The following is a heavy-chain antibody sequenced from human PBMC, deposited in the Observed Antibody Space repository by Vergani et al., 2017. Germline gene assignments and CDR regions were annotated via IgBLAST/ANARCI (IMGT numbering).Heavy chain of an antibody. J-gene: IGHJ4*02. CDR1: RGSISSGSYY. CDR2: IYTSGNT. V-gene: IGHV4-61*02. CDR3: AGDKEGVYFDY. Sequence: QVQLQESGPGLVKPSQTLSLTCTVSRGSISSGSYYWSWIRQPAGKGLEWIGRIYTSGNTNYNPSLKSRVTLSVDTSKNPFSLKLGSVTAADTAVYYCAGDKEGVYFDYWGQGTLVTVSS. D-gene: IGHD3-16*01.